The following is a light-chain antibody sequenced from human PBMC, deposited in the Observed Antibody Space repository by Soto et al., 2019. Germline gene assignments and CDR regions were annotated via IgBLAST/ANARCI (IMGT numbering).Light chain of an antibody. CDR1: NSGNKR. CDR3: QVWDIMTDNNV. V-gene: IGLV3-21*04. Sequence: SYELTQSPSVSVAPEKTATITCGGNNSGNKRVHWYRQKPGQAPVLLISYDSDRPSGIPERFSGSNSGNTATLTISRVEAGDEADYYCQVWDIMTDNNVFGSGTKVTVL. CDR2: YDS. J-gene: IGLJ1*01.